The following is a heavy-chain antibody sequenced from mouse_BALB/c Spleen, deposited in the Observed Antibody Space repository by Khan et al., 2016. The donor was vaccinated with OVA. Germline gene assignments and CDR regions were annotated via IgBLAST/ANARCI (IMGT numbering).Heavy chain of an antibody. CDR3: ARAGYGGFAH. D-gene: IGHD3-2*02. J-gene: IGHJ3*01. Sequence: QVRLQQSGPELVKPGASVKMSCKAPGYTFTDFLISWLKQRPGQGLEWIGEIYPGSGYIYYNEKFKGKATLTSDKSSNTAYMQLTSLTSEDSAVYFCARAGYGGFAHWGQGTLVTVSA. CDR2: IYPGSGYI. CDR1: GYTFTDFL. V-gene: IGHV1-77*01.